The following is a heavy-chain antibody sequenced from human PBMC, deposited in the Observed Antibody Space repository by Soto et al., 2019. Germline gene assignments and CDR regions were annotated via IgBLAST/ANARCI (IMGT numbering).Heavy chain of an antibody. J-gene: IGHJ6*02. V-gene: IGHV3-74*01. Sequence: GGSLRLSCAASGFTFSSYWMHWVRQAPGKGLVWVSRINSDGSSTSYADSVKGRFTISRDNAKNTLYLQMNSLRAEDTAVYYCARDLVRVGYYDILSTYYYYGMDVWGQGTTVTVSS. CDR2: INSDGSST. D-gene: IGHD3-9*01. CDR3: ARDLVRVGYYDILSTYYYYGMDV. CDR1: GFTFSSYW.